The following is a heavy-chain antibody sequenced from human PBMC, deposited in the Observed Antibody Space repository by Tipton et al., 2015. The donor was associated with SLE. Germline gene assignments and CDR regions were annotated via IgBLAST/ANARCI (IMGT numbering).Heavy chain of an antibody. CDR3: ARGSLVVPAEDAFDI. Sequence: SLRLSCAASGFTFSSYDMHWVRQATGKGLEWVSAIGTAGDTYYPGSVKGRFTISRENAKNSLYLQMNSLRAGDTAVYYCARGSLVVPAEDAFDIWGQGTMVTVSS. D-gene: IGHD2-2*01. V-gene: IGHV3-13*01. J-gene: IGHJ3*02. CDR1: GFTFSSYD. CDR2: IGTAGDT.